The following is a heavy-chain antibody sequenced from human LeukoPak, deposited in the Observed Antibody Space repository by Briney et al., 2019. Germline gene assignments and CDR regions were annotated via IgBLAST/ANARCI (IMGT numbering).Heavy chain of an antibody. V-gene: IGHV1-2*02. CDR2: INPYSGAT. J-gene: IGHJ4*02. D-gene: IGHD3-16*01. CDR1: GYSLTDYY. Sequence: ASVKVSCKASGYSLTDYYLHWVRQASGQGLQYMGCINPYSGATNYAQKFQGRVTMTRDTSISTAYMELSRLKSDDTAIYYCARDLRDVRLTIGFVDYWGQGTLVTVSS. CDR3: ARDLRDVRLTIGFVDY.